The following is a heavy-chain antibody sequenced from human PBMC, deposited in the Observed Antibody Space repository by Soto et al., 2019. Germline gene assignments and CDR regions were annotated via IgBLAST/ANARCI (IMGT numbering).Heavy chain of an antibody. CDR1: GFTLSRHT. D-gene: IGHD3-22*01. J-gene: IGHJ3*02. V-gene: IGHV3-21*01. CDR2: IGSRTSDI. CDR3: VRDYYDTSGYPNTFDM. Sequence: PGGSLRLSCAASGFTLSRHTMNWVRQAPGKGLEWVSFIGSRTSDIYYADSVKGHFTISRDNAKNSLYLDLTRLRAEDTAVYFRVRDYYDTSGYPNTFDMWGQGTMVTVSS.